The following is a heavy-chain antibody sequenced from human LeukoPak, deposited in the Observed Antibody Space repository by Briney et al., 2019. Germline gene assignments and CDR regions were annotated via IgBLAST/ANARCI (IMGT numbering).Heavy chain of an antibody. Sequence: GGSLRLSCAASGFTFSSYSMNWVRQAPGKGLERVSSISSSSSYIYYADSVKGRFTISRDNAKNSLYLQMNSLRAEDTAVYYCARGYLKDYDFWSGYYGEPYNWFDPWGQGTLVTVSS. CDR2: ISSSSSYI. V-gene: IGHV3-21*01. D-gene: IGHD3-3*01. CDR1: GFTFSSYS. CDR3: ARGYLKDYDFWSGYYGEPYNWFDP. J-gene: IGHJ5*02.